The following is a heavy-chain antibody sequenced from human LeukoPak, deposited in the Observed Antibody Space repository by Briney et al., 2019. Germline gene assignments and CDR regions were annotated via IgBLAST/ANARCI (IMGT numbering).Heavy chain of an antibody. CDR1: GFTFSSYG. J-gene: IGHJ4*02. V-gene: IGHV3-33*01. Sequence: PGGSLRLSCAASGFTFSSYGMHWVRQAPGKGLEWVAVIWYDGSNKYYADSVKGRFTISRDNSKNTLYLQMNSLRAEDTAVYYCARAPPQRGDYSDYFDYWGQGTLVTVSS. D-gene: IGHD4-17*01. CDR2: IWYDGSNK. CDR3: ARAPPQRGDYSDYFDY.